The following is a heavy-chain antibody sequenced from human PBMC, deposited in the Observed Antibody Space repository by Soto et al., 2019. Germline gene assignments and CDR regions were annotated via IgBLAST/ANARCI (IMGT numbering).Heavy chain of an antibody. CDR3: AKQESDWNDHFDY. V-gene: IGHV4-34*01. CDR1: GGSFSGYY. Sequence: SETLSLTCAVYGGSFSGYYWSWIRQPPGKGLEWIGEINHSGSTNYNPSLKSRVTISVDTSKNQFSLKLSSVTAADTAVYYCAKQESDWNDHFDYWGQGTLVTVSS. CDR2: INHSGST. D-gene: IGHD1-1*01. J-gene: IGHJ4*02.